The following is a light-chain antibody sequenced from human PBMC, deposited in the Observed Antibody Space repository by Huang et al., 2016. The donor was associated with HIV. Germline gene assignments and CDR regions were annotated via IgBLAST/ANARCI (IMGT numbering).Light chain of an antibody. CDR1: QSLLLGDGKTF. CDR2: DVS. Sequence: IVMTQTPLSLSVTPGQPATISCKSNQSLLLGDGKTFLYWYLQRAGQSPQTLIYDVSSRFSGVQDRVSGSGSGTDFTLKISRVEAGDVGIYYCMQSVHLRTFGQGTKLEIK. CDR3: MQSVHLRT. V-gene: IGKV2-29*02. J-gene: IGKJ2*02.